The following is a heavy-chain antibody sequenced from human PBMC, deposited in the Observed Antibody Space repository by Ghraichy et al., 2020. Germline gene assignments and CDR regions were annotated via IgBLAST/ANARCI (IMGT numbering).Heavy chain of an antibody. D-gene: IGHD1-14*01. CDR2: INPGDSDT. J-gene: IGHJ5*02. Sequence: GESLNISCKGSGYRFTSYWIGWVRQMPGKGLEWMGIINPGDSDTRYSPSFQGQVTISVDKSISTAYLQWSSLKASDTARYYCARRLLYNNWFEPWGQGTLVTVSS. CDR1: GYRFTSYW. V-gene: IGHV5-51*01. CDR3: ARRLLYNNWFEP.